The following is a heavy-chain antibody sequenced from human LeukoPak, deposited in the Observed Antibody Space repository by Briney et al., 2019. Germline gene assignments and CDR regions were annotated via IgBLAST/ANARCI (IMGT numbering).Heavy chain of an antibody. V-gene: IGHV3-7*03. CDR3: ARAPTYYYDSSDAFDI. D-gene: IGHD3-22*01. CDR2: IKQDGSEK. J-gene: IGHJ3*02. Sequence: PGGSLRLSCAASGFTFSSYWMSWVRQAPGKGLEWVANIKQDGSEKYYVDSVEGRFTISRDNAKNSLYLQMNSLRAEDTAVYYCARAPTYYYDSSDAFDIWGQGTMVTVSS. CDR1: GFTFSSYW.